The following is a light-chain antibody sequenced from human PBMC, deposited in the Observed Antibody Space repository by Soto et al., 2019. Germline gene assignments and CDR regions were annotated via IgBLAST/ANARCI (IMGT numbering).Light chain of an antibody. Sequence: DIQLTQSPAFLSASVGDKVTITCRASQGISSYLAWYQQKPGQAPNLLIYSASTLQSGVPSRFSGSGSGTEFTLTVSSLQPEDFATYCCQQINSYPVTFGGGTKVEIK. V-gene: IGKV1-9*01. J-gene: IGKJ4*01. CDR1: QGISSY. CDR3: QQINSYPVT. CDR2: SAS.